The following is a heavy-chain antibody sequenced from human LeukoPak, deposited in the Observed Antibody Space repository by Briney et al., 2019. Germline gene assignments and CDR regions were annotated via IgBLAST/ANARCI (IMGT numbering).Heavy chain of an antibody. CDR2: IYYSGST. V-gene: IGHV4-39*07. J-gene: IGHJ4*02. Sequence: SETLSLTCTVSGGSISSTTYYWGWIRQPPGKGLEWIGSIYYSGSTYYNPSLKSRVTISVDTSKNQFSLKLSSVTATDTAVYYCARDPSPNSYGLLLWGQGTLVTVSS. D-gene: IGHD5-18*01. CDR3: ARDPSPNSYGLLL. CDR1: GGSISSTTYY.